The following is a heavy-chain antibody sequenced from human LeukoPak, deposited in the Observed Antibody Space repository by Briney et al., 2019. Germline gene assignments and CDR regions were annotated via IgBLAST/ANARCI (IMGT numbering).Heavy chain of an antibody. CDR2: IYCDGSKT. J-gene: IGHJ5*02. V-gene: IGHV5-51*01. CDR1: GYSFSNYW. CDR3: ARRAELGMRWFDP. Sequence: GESLKISCKGSGYSFSNYWIAWVRQMPGKGLEWMGIIYCDGSKTIYSPSFQSQVTISVDKSINTAYLQWSSLKASDTAIYFCARRAELGMRWFDPWGQGTLVTVLS. D-gene: IGHD7-27*01.